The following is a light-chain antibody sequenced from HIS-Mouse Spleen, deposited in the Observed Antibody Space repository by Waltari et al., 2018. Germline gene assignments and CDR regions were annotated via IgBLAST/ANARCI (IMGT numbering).Light chain of an antibody. CDR3: QVWDSSSDQV. J-gene: IGLJ3*02. CDR2: DDS. Sequence: SYVLTQPPSVSVAPGKTARITCGGNNIGSKRVHWYQQKPGQAPVLVVYDDSSRPAGIPERFSGSNSGNTATLTISRVEAGDEADYYCQVWDSSSDQVFGGGTKLTVL. V-gene: IGLV3-21*03. CDR1: NIGSKR.